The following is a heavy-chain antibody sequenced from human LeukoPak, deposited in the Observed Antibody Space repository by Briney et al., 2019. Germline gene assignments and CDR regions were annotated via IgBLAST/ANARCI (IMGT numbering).Heavy chain of an antibody. V-gene: IGHV3-20*04. CDR2: INWNGGRT. D-gene: IGHD3-22*01. Sequence: GGSLRLSCTASGFTFGDYAMSWVRQAPGKGLEWVSGINWNGGRTGYADSVKGRFTISRDNAKNSLYLQMNSLRAEDTALYYCARDPRPRITMIRGGWFDPWGQGTLVTVSS. CDR1: GFTFGDYA. J-gene: IGHJ5*02. CDR3: ARDPRPRITMIRGGWFDP.